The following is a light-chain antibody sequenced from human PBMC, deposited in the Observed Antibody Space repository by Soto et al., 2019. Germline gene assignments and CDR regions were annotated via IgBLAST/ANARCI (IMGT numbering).Light chain of an antibody. CDR1: QSISSW. CDR2: DAS. CDR3: QHSAT. Sequence: DIQMTQSPSTLSASVGDRVTITCRASQSISSWLAWYQQKPGKAPKLLIYDASSLESGVPSRFSGSGSGTEFTLTISSLQPDGFATYYCQHSATFGQGTKVEIK. J-gene: IGKJ1*01. V-gene: IGKV1-5*01.